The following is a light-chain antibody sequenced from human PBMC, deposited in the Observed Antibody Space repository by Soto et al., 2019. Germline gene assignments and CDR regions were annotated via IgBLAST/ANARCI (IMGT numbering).Light chain of an antibody. V-gene: IGKV4-1*01. CDR3: QQYYRSPWK. CDR2: WAS. J-gene: IGKJ2*01. CDR1: QSVLYSFDSKNY. Sequence: DIVMTQSPDSLAVSLGERATINCKSSQSVLYSFDSKNYLAWYQQKPVQPPHLLNHWASSRESGVPDRFSGSGSCGYFTLTISCLPADDVAVYVCQQYYRSPWKFGQGTKLYI.